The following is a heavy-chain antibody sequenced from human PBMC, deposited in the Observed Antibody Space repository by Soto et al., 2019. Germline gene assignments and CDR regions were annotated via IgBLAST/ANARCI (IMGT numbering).Heavy chain of an antibody. CDR3: ARVAYYDFWSGYASYYYYYGMDV. Sequence: QVQLVQSGAEVKKPGASVKVSCKASGYTFTSYDINWVRQATGQGLEWMGWMNPNSGNIGYAQKFQGRVTMTRNTSISTAYMELSSLRSEDTAVYYCARVAYYDFWSGYASYYYYYGMDVWGQGTTVTVSS. CDR1: GYTFTSYD. D-gene: IGHD3-3*01. V-gene: IGHV1-8*01. J-gene: IGHJ6*02. CDR2: MNPNSGNI.